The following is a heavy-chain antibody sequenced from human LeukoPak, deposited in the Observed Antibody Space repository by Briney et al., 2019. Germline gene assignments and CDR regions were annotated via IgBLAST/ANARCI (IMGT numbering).Heavy chain of an antibody. Sequence: PSETLSHTRTLAGGSLSSYYSSSMPPPPEERVVWSGYIYYSGSTHYNPSLKSRVTISVDTSKNQLSMNLISVTAAHPTVFPCARHGYSSGSLAWFDPWGQGTQVIVSS. V-gene: IGHV4-59*08. D-gene: IGHD6-19*01. CDR1: GGSLSSYY. J-gene: IGHJ5*02. CDR2: IYYSGST. CDR3: ARHGYSSGSLAWFDP.